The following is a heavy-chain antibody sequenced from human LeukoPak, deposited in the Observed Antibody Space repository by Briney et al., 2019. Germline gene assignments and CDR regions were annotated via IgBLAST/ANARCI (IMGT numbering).Heavy chain of an antibody. D-gene: IGHD3-22*01. CDR1: GFTFSSYG. V-gene: IGHV3-30*18. CDR3: AKVPYYYDNSRSQGYYFDY. Sequence: PGGSLRLSCAASGFTFSSYGMHWVRQAPGKGLEWVAVISYDGSNKYYADSVKGRFTISRDNSKNTLYLQMNSLRAEDTALYFCAKVPYYYDNSRSQGYYFDYWGQGTLVTVSS. CDR2: ISYDGSNK. J-gene: IGHJ4*02.